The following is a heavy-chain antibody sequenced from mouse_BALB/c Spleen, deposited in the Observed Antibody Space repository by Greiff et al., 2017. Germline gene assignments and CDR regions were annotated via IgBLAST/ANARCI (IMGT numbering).Heavy chain of an antibody. CDR2: IRSKSNNYAT. J-gene: IGHJ3*01. D-gene: IGHD2-4*01. CDR3: VREDYDRTFAY. CDR1: GFTFNTYA. V-gene: IGHV10-3*03. Sequence: EVKVVESGGGLVQPKGSLKLSCAASGFTFNTYAMHWVCQAPGKGLEWVARIRSKSNNYATYYADSVKDRFTISRDDSQSMLYLQMNNLKTEDTAMYYCVREDYDRTFAYWGQGTLVTVSA.